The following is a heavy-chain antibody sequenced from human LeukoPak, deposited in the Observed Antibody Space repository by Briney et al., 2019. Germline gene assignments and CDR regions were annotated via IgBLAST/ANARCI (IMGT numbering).Heavy chain of an antibody. J-gene: IGHJ4*02. CDR1: GFNFDYYA. CDR3: TKEHSSTWKPLDY. D-gene: IGHD2-2*01. Sequence: GGSLRLSCAASGFNFDYYAMHWVRQPPGKGLEWVSGTSSKSGSVGYADSVRGRFTISRDDAKDSLYLQMNNLRPDDTALYYCTKEHSSTWKPLDYWGQGTLVTVSS. CDR2: TSSKSGSV. V-gene: IGHV3-9*01.